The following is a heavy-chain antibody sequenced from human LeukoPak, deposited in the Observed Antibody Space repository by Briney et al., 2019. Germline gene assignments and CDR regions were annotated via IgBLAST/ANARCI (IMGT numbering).Heavy chain of an antibody. V-gene: IGHV4-39*01. CDR1: GGSISSSSYY. Sequence: SETLSLTCTVSGGSISSSSYYWGWIRQPPGKGLEWIGSIYYSGSTYYNPSLKSRVTISVDTSKNQFSLKLSSVTAADTAVYYCARRHNSNPFDYWGQGTLVSVSS. J-gene: IGHJ4*02. CDR3: ARRHNSNPFDY. D-gene: IGHD4-11*01. CDR2: IYYSGST.